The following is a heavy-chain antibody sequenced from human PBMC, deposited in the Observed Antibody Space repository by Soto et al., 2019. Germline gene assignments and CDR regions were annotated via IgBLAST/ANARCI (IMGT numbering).Heavy chain of an antibody. D-gene: IGHD3-3*01. CDR3: ARGSRHGYDFWGPRGSHGMDV. V-gene: IGHV3-33*01. CDR2: IWYDGSNK. Sequence: GGSLRLSCAASGFTFSSYGMHWVRQAPGKGLEWVAVIWYDGSNKYYADSVKGRFTISRDNSKNTLYLQMNSLRAEDTAVYYCARGSRHGYDFWGPRGSHGMDVWGQGTTVTVPS. J-gene: IGHJ6*02. CDR1: GFTFSSYG.